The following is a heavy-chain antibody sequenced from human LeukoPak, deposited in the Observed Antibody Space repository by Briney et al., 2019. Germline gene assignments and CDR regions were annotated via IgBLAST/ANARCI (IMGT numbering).Heavy chain of an antibody. J-gene: IGHJ4*02. D-gene: IGHD2-15*01. V-gene: IGHV1-8*03. CDR2: INPNSGNT. Sequence: GASVKVSCKASGYTFTTLDINWVRQATGQGLEWMGWINPNSGNTGSAQKFQGRVTITRDSSKSTAYMELNSLRSEDTAVYYCARVDGSADYWGQGTLVTVSS. CDR1: GYTFTTLD. CDR3: ARVDGSADY.